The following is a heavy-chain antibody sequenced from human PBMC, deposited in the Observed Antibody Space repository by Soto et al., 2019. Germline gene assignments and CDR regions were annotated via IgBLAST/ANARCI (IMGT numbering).Heavy chain of an antibody. J-gene: IGHJ6*02. Sequence: SVKVSCKASGYTFTGYYTHWVRQAPGQGLEWMGWINPNSGGTNYAQKFQGRVTMTRDTPISTAYMELSRLRSDDTAVYYCARAGKEELSYYYYGGMDFWGQGNTVTVSS. CDR1: GYTFTGYY. D-gene: IGHD3-10*01. V-gene: IGHV1-2*02. CDR2: INPNSGGT. CDR3: ARAGKEELSYYYYGGMDF.